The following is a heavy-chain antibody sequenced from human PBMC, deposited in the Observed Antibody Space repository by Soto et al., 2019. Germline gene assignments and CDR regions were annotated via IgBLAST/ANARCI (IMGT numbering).Heavy chain of an antibody. CDR3: ARVGFSKHFPRGYIEN. CDR2: IKSNPAGETV. V-gene: IGHV3-15*01. CDR1: GFTFNNAW. D-gene: IGHD2-15*01. Sequence: PGGSLRLSCATSGFTFNNAWMNWVRQAPGRGLEWVGRIKSNPAGETVDYTAPVKGRFTISRDDSENTLYLQMDSLKTEDTALYYCARVGFSKHFPRGYIENRGLGTLVTVSS. J-gene: IGHJ4*02.